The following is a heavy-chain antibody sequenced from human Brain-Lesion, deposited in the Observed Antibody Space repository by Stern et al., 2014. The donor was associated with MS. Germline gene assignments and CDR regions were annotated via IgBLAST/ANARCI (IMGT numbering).Heavy chain of an antibody. CDR2: ISVGTDYI. V-gene: IGHV3-21*01. CDR3: ARVDCSGTNCFYYYYGMDV. D-gene: IGHD2-2*01. J-gene: IGHJ6*02. CDR1: GFTFNSYS. Sequence: EVQLVESGGGLVKPGGSLRLSCEASGFTFNSYSMNWVRQAPGKGLEWVSSISVGTDYIYYADSVKGRFTISRDNAKNSLFLQMNTLRAEDTVVYYCARVDCSGTNCFYYYYGMDVWGQGTTVTVSS.